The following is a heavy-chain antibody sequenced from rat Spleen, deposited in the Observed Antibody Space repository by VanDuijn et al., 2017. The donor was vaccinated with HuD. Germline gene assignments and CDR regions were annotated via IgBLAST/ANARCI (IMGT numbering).Heavy chain of an antibody. V-gene: IGHV5-31*01. Sequence: EVQLVESGGGLVQPGTSLKLSCEASGFTFKDYWMTWIRQAPGKGLEWIASISNTGGTTNYPDSVKGRFTISRDNAKTTLYLQMDSLRSEDTATYYCTPTGSYWYFDFWGPGTMVTVSS. D-gene: IGHD5-1*01. CDR3: TPTGSYWYFDF. CDR1: GFTFKDYW. CDR2: ISNTGGTT. J-gene: IGHJ1*01.